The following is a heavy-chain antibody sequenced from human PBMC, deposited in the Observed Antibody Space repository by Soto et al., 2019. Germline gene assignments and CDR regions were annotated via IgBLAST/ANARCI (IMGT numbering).Heavy chain of an antibody. CDR1: GGSFSGYY. CDR2: INHSGST. V-gene: IGHV4-34*01. J-gene: IGHJ4*02. CDR3: ARGRYYYGSGSYSLPLFDY. D-gene: IGHD3-10*01. Sequence: SETLSLTCAGYGGSFSGYYWSWIRQPPGKGLEWIGEINHSGSTNYNPSLKSRVTISVDTSKNQFSLKLSSVTAADTAVYYCARGRYYYGSGSYSLPLFDYWGQGTLVTVSS.